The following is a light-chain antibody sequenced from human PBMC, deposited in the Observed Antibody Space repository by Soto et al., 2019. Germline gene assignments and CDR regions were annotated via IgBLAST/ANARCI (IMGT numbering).Light chain of an antibody. J-gene: IGKJ5*01. V-gene: IGKV3-11*01. Sequence: EIVLTQSPATLSLSPGEGATLSCRASQSVSSYLVWYQQKPGQAPRLLIYDASKRATGIPARFSGSGSGTDFTLTISSLEPEDFAIYYCQQRRNWPTTFGQGTRLEIK. CDR1: QSVSSY. CDR2: DAS. CDR3: QQRRNWPTT.